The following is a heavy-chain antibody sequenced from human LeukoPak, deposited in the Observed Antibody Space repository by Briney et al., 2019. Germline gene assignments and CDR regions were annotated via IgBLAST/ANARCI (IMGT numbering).Heavy chain of an antibody. D-gene: IGHD2-2*01. J-gene: IGHJ4*02. CDR1: GYTFTSYG. V-gene: IGHV1-18*04. Sequence: GASVKVSCKASGYTFTSYGISWVRQAPGQGLEWMGWISAYNGNTNYAQKLQGRVTMTTDTSTSTAYMELRSLRSDDTAVYYCARVGLVGVPAVQIFDYWGQGTLVTVSS. CDR2: ISAYNGNT. CDR3: ARVGLVGVPAVQIFDY.